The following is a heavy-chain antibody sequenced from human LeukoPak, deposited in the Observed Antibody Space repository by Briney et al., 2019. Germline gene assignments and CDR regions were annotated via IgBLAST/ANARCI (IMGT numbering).Heavy chain of an antibody. CDR3: AAGDGVIMNY. Sequence: PGGSLRLSCEGSGTSWMHWVHQVPGKGLVWVSRIKTDGSSTSYADSVKGRFTISRDNAKNTLCLQMNSLRAEDTAVYYCAAGDGVIMNYWGQGTLVTVSS. CDR2: IKTDGSST. V-gene: IGHV3-74*01. CDR1: GTSW. D-gene: IGHD3-10*01. J-gene: IGHJ4*02.